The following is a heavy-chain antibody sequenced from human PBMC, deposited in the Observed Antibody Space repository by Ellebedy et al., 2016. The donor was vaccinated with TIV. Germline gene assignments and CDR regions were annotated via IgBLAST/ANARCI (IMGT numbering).Heavy chain of an antibody. CDR1: GGSFSAYY. D-gene: IGHD3-22*01. CDR2: INHSGST. J-gene: IGHJ6*02. V-gene: IGHV4-34*01. CDR3: ARLKIAYGMDV. Sequence: SETLSLTCAVYGGSFSAYYWTWIRQPPGKGLEWIGEINHSGSTNYNPSLKSRVTISVDTSKNQFSLQLNSVTPEDTAVYYCARLKIAYGMDVWGQGTTVTVSS.